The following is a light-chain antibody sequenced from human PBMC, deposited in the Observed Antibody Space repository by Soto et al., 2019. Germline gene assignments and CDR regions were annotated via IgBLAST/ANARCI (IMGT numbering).Light chain of an antibody. CDR2: GAS. CDR1: QSVSSN. V-gene: IGKV3-15*01. J-gene: IGKJ1*01. CDR3: QQYNNWPLT. Sequence: EIVMTQSPATLSVSPGERATLSCRASQSVSSNLAWYQQKPGQAPRLLIYGASTRATGIPARFSGGGSGTESTLTISSLQSEDFAVYYCQQYNNWPLTFGQGTKV.